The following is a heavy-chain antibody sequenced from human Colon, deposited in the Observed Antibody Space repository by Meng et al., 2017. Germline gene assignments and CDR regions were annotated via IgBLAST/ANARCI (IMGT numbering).Heavy chain of an antibody. D-gene: IGHD1-14*01. J-gene: IGHJ4*02. CDR2: IYYSGTT. CDR3: ARDRVPGKY. CDR1: GGSVSSGTYY. Sequence: QVHLHESGPGLVRPSETLSLTCTVSGGSVSSGTYYWSWIRQPPGKGLEWIGCIYYSGTTNYNPSLKSRVTISVDTSKNQFSLKLSSVTPADTAVYFCARDRVPGKYWGQGTLVTVSS. V-gene: IGHV4-61*01.